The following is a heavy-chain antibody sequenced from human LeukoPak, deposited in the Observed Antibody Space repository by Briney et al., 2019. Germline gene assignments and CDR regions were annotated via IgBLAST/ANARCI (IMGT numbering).Heavy chain of an antibody. V-gene: IGHV3-13*01. Sequence: GGSLSLSCAASGFTFSSYDMHWVRQATGKGLEWVSTIGPAGDTYYPGSVKGRFTISRENAKNSLYLQMNSLRAGDTAVYYCARAVSSGWYGDWGQGTLVTVSS. CDR2: IGPAGDT. CDR1: GFTFSSYD. CDR3: ARAVSSGWYGD. D-gene: IGHD6-19*01. J-gene: IGHJ4*02.